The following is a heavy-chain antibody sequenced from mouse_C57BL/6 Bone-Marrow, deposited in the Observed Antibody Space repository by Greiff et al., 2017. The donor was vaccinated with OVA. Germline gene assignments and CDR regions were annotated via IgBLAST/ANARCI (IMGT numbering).Heavy chain of an antibody. Sequence: EVQLQQSGAELVRPGASVKLSCTASGFTIKDYYMHWVKQRPEQGLEWIGWIDPDNGDTEYASSFQGQATITADTSSNTAYLQLSSLTSEDTAVDDWTTDGYAWFAYWGQGNMVTGS. D-gene: IGHD2-2*01. J-gene: IGHJ3*01. CDR3: TTDGYAWFAY. CDR2: IDPDNGDT. V-gene: IGHV14-4*01. CDR1: GFTIKDYY.